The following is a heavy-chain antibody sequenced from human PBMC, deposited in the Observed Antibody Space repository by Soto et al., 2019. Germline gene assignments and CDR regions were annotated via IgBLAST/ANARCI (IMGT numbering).Heavy chain of an antibody. J-gene: IGHJ4*02. V-gene: IGHV3-30*18. Sequence: QVQLVESGGGVVQPGRSLRLSCAASGFTFSTYAMHWVRQAPGKGLEWVAVISYDGTNKYYADSVKGRFTISRDNYKTTLYLQMHRLRSEDTAVYYCAKALEVVITLFDSWGQGTLLTVSS. CDR2: ISYDGTNK. CDR3: AKALEVVITLFDS. D-gene: IGHD3-22*01. CDR1: GFTFSTYA.